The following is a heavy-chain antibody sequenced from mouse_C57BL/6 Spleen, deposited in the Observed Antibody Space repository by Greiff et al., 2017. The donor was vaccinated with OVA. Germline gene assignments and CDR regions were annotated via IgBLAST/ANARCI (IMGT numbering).Heavy chain of an antibody. CDR2: IYPSDSET. CDR1: GYTFTSYW. Sequence: VQLQQPGAELVRPGSSVKLSCKASGYTFTSYWMDWVKQRPGQGLEWIGNIYPSDSETHYNQKFKDKATLTEDKSSSTAYMQLSSLTSEDSAVYYCARSDGFAYWGQGTLVTVSA. J-gene: IGHJ3*01. V-gene: IGHV1-61*01. CDR3: ARSDGFAY.